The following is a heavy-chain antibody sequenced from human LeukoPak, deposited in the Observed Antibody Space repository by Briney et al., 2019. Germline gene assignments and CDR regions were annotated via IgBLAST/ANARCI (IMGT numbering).Heavy chain of an antibody. V-gene: IGHV3-30*02. CDR2: IRYDGSNK. J-gene: IGHJ5*02. CDR1: GFTFSSYG. CDR3: ATGGVPAAIHNWFDP. D-gene: IGHD2-2*02. Sequence: AGGSLRLSCAAPGFTFSSYGMHWVRQAPGKGLEWVAFIRYDGSNKYYADSVKGRFTISRDNSKNTLYLQMNSLRAEDTAVYYCATGGVPAAIHNWFDPWGQGTLVTVSS.